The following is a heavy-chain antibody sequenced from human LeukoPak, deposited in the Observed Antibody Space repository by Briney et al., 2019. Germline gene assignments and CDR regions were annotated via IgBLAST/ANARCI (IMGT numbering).Heavy chain of an antibody. CDR2: IYTSGST. J-gene: IGHJ4*02. V-gene: IGHV4-4*07. CDR3: ARGTAEYGDRYDYFDY. D-gene: IGHD4-17*01. CDR1: GGSISSYY. Sequence: SETLSLTCTVSGGSISSYYWSWIRQPAGKGLEWIGRIYTSGSTNYNPSLKSRVTMSVDTSKNQFSLKLSSVTAADTAMYYCARGTAEYGDRYDYFDYWGQGTLVTVSS.